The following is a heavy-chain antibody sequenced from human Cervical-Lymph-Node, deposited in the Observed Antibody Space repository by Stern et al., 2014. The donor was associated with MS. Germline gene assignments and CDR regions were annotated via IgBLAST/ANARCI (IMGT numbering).Heavy chain of an antibody. CDR1: GYTFTSYG. V-gene: IGHV1-18*04. CDR3: ARFGSGWYYYYYGMDV. Sequence: VHLVESGAEVKKPGASVKVSCKASGYTFTSYGISWVRQAPGQGLEWMGWISAYNGNTNDAQKLQGRVTMTTDTSTSTAYMELRSLRSDDTAVYYCARFGSGWYYYYYGMDVWGQGTTVTVSS. D-gene: IGHD6-19*01. CDR2: ISAYNGNT. J-gene: IGHJ6*02.